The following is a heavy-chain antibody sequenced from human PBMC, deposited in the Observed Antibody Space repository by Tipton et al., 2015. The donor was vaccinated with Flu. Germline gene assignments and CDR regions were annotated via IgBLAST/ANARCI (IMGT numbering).Heavy chain of an antibody. CDR3: ASNPGGTTNL. CDR2: INDSGST. CDR1: GGSFRGYY. D-gene: IGHD1-7*01. J-gene: IGHJ5*02. V-gene: IGHV4-34*01. Sequence: GLVKPSETLSFTCAVYGGSFRGYYWSWIRQPPGEGLEWIGEINDSGSTNYTPSLKSRVTISIDTSKKQFSLKLSSVTAADTAVYYCASNPGGTTNLWGQGTLVTVSP.